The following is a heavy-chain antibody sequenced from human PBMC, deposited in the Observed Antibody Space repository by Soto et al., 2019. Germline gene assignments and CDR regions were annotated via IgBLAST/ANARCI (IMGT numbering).Heavy chain of an antibody. CDR3: ARQAPTTGFGELFGDYYYYGMDV. Sequence: GESLKISCKGSGYSFTSYWISWVRQMPGKGLEWMGRIDPSDSYTNYSPSFQGQVTISADKSISTAYLQWSSLKASDTAMYYCARQAPTTGFGELFGDYYYYGMDVWGQGTTVTVSS. V-gene: IGHV5-10-1*04. J-gene: IGHJ6*02. CDR2: IDPSDSYT. D-gene: IGHD3-10*01. CDR1: GYSFTSYW.